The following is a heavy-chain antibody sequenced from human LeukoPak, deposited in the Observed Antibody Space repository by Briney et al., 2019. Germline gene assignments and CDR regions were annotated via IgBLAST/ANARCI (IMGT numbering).Heavy chain of an antibody. J-gene: IGHJ3*02. CDR1: GGTFSSYA. Sequence: GSSVKVSCKASGGTFSSYAISWVRQAPGQGLEWMGRIIPILGIANYAQKFQGRVTITADKSTSTAYMELSSLRSEDTAVYYCAGPNFDWLHDAFDIWGQGTMVTVSS. D-gene: IGHD3-9*01. CDR2: IIPILGIA. CDR3: AGPNFDWLHDAFDI. V-gene: IGHV1-69*04.